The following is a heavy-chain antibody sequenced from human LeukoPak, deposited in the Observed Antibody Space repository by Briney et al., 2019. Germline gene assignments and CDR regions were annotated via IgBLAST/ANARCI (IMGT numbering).Heavy chain of an antibody. CDR3: ARMSPRLPRLTVTTSKGFDY. CDR2: INHSGST. J-gene: IGHJ4*02. CDR1: GGSSSVYH. V-gene: IGHV4-34*01. Sequence: PSETLSLTCAVYGGSSSVYHWSWIRQPPGKGLEWIGEINHSGSTNYIPSLKSRVTISIDTSKNQFSLKLSSVTAADTAVYYCARMSPRLPRLTVTTSKGFDYWGQGTLVTVSS. D-gene: IGHD4-17*01.